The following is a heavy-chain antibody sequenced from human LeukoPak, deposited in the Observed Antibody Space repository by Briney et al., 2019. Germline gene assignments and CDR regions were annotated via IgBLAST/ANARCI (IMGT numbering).Heavy chain of an antibody. CDR2: IYYSGST. D-gene: IGHD3-22*01. J-gene: IGHJ6*03. V-gene: IGHV4-59*01. Sequence: PSETLSLTCTVSGGSISSYYWSWIRQPPGKGLEWIGCIYYSGSTYYNPSLRSRVTISVDTSKNQFSLKLSSVTAADTAVYYCARSSEGRYYYDSSGFSYYYYYMDVWGKGTTVTISS. CDR3: ARSSEGRYYYDSSGFSYYYYYMDV. CDR1: GGSISSYY.